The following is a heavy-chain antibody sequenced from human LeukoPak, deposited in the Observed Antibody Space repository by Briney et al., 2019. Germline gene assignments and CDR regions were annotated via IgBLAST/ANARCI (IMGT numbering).Heavy chain of an antibody. CDR2: ITPSGGST. CDR3: ARDPISGWYDY. Sequence: ASVKVSCKASGYTFTSYYIHWVRQAPGQGLEWMGIITPSGGSTSYAQKFQGRVTMTRDTSTSTVYMELSSPRSEDTAVYYCARDPISGWYDYWGQGTLVTVSS. CDR1: GYTFTSYY. J-gene: IGHJ4*02. V-gene: IGHV1-46*01. D-gene: IGHD6-19*01.